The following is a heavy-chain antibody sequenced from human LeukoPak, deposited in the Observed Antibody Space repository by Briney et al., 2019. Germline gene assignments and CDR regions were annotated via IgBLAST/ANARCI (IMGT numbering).Heavy chain of an antibody. D-gene: IGHD3-10*02. CDR2: MSTTGKYI. CDR3: AELGITTIGGV. Sequence: GGSLRLSCIASGFDFNNYNLNWVRQAQGKGLEWVASMSTTGKYIYYADSVKGRFTISRDNAKNSLYLQMNSLRAEDTAVYYCAELGITTIGGVWGKGTTVTISS. V-gene: IGHV3-21*01. CDR1: GFDFNNYN. J-gene: IGHJ6*04.